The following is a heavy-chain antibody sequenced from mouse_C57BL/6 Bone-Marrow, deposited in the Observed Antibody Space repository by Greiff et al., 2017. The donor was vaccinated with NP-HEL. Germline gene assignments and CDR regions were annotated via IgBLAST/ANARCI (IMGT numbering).Heavy chain of an antibody. CDR3: ARHDGYLDY. CDR2: IYPGSGNT. CDR1: GYSFTSYY. J-gene: IGHJ2*01. D-gene: IGHD2-3*01. Sequence: QGQRQKAGPELVKPGASVKISCKASGYSFTSYYIHWVKQRPGQGLEWIGWIYPGSGNTKYNEKFKGKATLTADTSSSTAYMQLSSLTSEDSAVYYCARHDGYLDYWGQGTTLTVSS. V-gene: IGHV1-66*01.